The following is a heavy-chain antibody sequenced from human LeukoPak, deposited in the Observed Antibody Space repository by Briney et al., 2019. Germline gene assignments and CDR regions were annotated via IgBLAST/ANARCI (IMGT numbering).Heavy chain of an antibody. CDR3: SRDKVIATAGTPYWFDP. V-gene: IGHV1-18*01. CDR2: ISAYDGNT. Sequence: ASVKVSCRASGYTFTRYGISWVRQAPGQGLEWLGWISAYDGNTNYEQKFQGRVTMTTDTSTSTAYMELRSLRSDDTAVYYCSRDKVIATAGTPYWFDPLGQGTLVTVSS. D-gene: IGHD6-13*01. CDR1: GYTFTRYG. J-gene: IGHJ5*02.